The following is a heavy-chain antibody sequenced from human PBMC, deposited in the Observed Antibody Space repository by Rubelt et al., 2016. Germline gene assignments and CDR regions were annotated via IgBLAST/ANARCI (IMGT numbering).Heavy chain of an antibody. D-gene: IGHD3-10*01. CDR3: ARYYYGSGRSGPFDY. V-gene: IGHV1-69*06. CDR2: IIPIFGTA. Sequence: GGTFSSYAISWVRQAHGQGLEWMGGIIPIFGTANYAQKFQGRVTITADKSTSTAYMELSSLRSEDTAVYYCARYYYGSGRSGPFDYWGQGTLVTVSS. J-gene: IGHJ4*02. CDR1: GGTFSSYA.